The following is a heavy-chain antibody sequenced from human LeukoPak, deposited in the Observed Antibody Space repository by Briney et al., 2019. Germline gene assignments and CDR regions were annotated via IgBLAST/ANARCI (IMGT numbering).Heavy chain of an antibody. CDR3: ARDPEYSSSSGFDY. D-gene: IGHD6-6*01. CDR1: GFTFDDYG. V-gene: IGHV3-20*04. Sequence: GGSLRLSCAASGFTFDDYGMSWVRQAPGKGLEWVSAINWNGGSTGYADSVKGRFTISRDNAKNSLYLQMNSLRAEDTALYYCARDPEYSSSSGFDYWGQGTLVTVSS. CDR2: INWNGGST. J-gene: IGHJ4*02.